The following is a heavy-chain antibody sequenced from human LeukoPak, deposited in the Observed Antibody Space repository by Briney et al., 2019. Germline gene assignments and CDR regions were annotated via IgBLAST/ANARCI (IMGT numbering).Heavy chain of an antibody. V-gene: IGHV4-34*01. CDR1: GGSFSGYY. D-gene: IGHD6-19*01. CDR3: ASSYSSGWYRPFDY. J-gene: IGHJ4*02. CDR2: INHSGST. Sequence: PSETLSLTCAVYGGSFSGYYWSWIRQPPGKGLEWIGGINHSGSTNYNPSLKSRVTISVDTSKNQFSLKLSSVTAADTAVYYCASSYSSGWYRPFDYWGQGTLVTVSS.